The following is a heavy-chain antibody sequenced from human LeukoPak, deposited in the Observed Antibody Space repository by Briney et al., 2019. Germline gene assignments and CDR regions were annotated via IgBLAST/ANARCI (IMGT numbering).Heavy chain of an antibody. Sequence: ASVKVSCKASGYTFTSYYMHWVRQAPGQGLEWMGIINPSGGSTSYAQKFQGRVTITRDTSTSTVYMELSSLRSEDTAVYYCATAVLHYYDSSGYPEYFQHWGQGTLVTVSS. CDR2: INPSGGST. CDR1: GYTFTSYY. J-gene: IGHJ1*01. D-gene: IGHD3-22*01. CDR3: ATAVLHYYDSSGYPEYFQH. V-gene: IGHV1-46*01.